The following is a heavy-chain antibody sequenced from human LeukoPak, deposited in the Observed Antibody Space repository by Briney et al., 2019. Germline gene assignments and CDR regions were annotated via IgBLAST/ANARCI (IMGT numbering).Heavy chain of an antibody. CDR1: GFTVSSNY. CDR3: ARDWTYYYGSGGGYFDY. J-gene: IGHJ4*02. V-gene: IGHV3-53*01. D-gene: IGHD3-10*01. Sequence: PGGSLRLSCAASGFTVSSNYMSWVRQAPGKGLEWVSIIYSGGNTYYADSVKGRFTISRDNAKNSLYLQMNSLRAEDTAVYYCARDWTYYYGSGGGYFDYWGQGTLVTVSS. CDR2: IYSGGNT.